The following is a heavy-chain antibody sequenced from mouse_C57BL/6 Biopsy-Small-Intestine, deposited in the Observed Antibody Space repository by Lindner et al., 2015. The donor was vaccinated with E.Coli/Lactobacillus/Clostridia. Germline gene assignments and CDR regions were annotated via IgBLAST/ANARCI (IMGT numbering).Heavy chain of an antibody. D-gene: IGHD2-3*01. V-gene: IGHV5-17*01. Sequence: VQLQESGGGLVKPGGSRKLSCTASGFTFSDYGMHWGRQAPEKGLEWVAYIGSGSNTIYYSDTVKGRFTISRDNAKNILFLQMTSLRSEDTAMYYCARRNYDPYYYAMDYWGQGTSVTVSS. J-gene: IGHJ4*01. CDR2: IGSGSNTI. CDR1: GFTFSDYG. CDR3: ARRNYDPYYYAMDY.